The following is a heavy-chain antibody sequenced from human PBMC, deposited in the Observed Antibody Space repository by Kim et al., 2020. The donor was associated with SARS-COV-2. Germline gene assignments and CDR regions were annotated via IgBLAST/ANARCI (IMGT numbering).Heavy chain of an antibody. D-gene: IGHD3-10*01. Sequence: SLKSRVTISVDTSKNQFSLKLSSVTAADTAVYYCAREPRRYYYGSGRGDYWGQGTLVTVSS. V-gene: IGHV4-39*02. CDR3: AREPRRYYYGSGRGDY. J-gene: IGHJ4*02.